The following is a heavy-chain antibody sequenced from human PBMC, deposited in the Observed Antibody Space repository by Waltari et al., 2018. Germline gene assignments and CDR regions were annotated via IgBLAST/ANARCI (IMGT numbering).Heavy chain of an antibody. CDR2: ISSDAGTT. CDR1: GYMFNSYA. CDR3: AREKSFFGMDV. V-gene: IGHV3-48*01. Sequence: EVQLVESGGRLVQPGGSLRISCFGSGYMFNSYAMNWVRQAPGKGLEWGSYISSDAGTTYYAPSVKGRLTIARDNGRNSLYLQMNSLRGDDTATYYCAREKSFFGMDVWGPGTTVTVSS. J-gene: IGHJ6*01.